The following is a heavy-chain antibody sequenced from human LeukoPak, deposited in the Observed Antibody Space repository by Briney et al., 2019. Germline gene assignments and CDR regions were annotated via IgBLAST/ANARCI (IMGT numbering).Heavy chain of an antibody. CDR2: IYHSGST. V-gene: IGHV4-38-2*01. CDR3: ARAKPTSIAARRGKYYFDY. J-gene: IGHJ4*02. Sequence: SETLSLTCAVSGYSISSGYYWGWIRQPPGKGLEWIGSIYHSGSTYYNPSLKSRVTISVDTFKNQFSLKLSSVTAADTAVYYCARAKPTSIAARRGKYYFDYWGQGTLVTVSS. D-gene: IGHD6-6*01. CDR1: GYSISSGYY.